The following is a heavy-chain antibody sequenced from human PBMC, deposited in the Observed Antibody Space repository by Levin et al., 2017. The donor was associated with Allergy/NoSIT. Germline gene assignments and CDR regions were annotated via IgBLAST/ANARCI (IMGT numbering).Heavy chain of an antibody. Sequence: GGSLRLSCKGSGYSFASYWITWVRQMPGKGLEWMGRLDPSDSYANYGPSFEGHISISVDDARTTAYLQWSSLEASDTAMYYCARHKSSYLGAMDVWGQGTPVTVSS. CDR3: ARHKSSYLGAMDV. J-gene: IGHJ6*02. CDR1: GYSFASYW. V-gene: IGHV5-10-1*01. CDR2: LDPSDSYA.